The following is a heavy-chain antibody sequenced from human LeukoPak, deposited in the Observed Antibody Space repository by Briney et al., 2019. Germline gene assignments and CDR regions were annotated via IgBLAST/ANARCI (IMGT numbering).Heavy chain of an antibody. J-gene: IGHJ4*02. CDR1: GFTFSSXX. D-gene: IGHD2-21*02. CDR2: IRXXXXXK. V-gene: IGHV3-30*02. Sequence: GGSLXLSCXASGFTFSSXXXXXXRXAPXKGXXXXXXIRXXXXXKXXADSVKXXXXXXRDNSKNTLYLQMNSLRAXXTAXYYCAKDPCGGDCYYFDYWGQGTLVTVSS. CDR3: AKDPCGGDCYYFDY.